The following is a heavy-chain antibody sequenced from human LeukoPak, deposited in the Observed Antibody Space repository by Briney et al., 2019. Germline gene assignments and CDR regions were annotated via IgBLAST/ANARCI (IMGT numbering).Heavy chain of an antibody. J-gene: IGHJ4*02. CDR1: GGSISSYY. CDR2: IYYSGST. CDR3: ASHGYSYGPYYFDY. Sequence: SETLSLTCTVSGGSISSYYWSWIRQPPGKGLGWIGYIYYSGSTNYNPSLKSRVTISVDTSKNQFSLKLSSVTAADTAVYYCASHGYSYGPYYFDYWGQGTLVTVSS. D-gene: IGHD5-18*01. V-gene: IGHV4-59*08.